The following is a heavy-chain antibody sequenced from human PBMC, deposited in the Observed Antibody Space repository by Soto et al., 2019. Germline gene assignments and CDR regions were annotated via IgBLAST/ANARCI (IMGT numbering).Heavy chain of an antibody. V-gene: IGHV3-23*01. J-gene: IGHJ6*02. Sequence: EVYLLESGGGVVQPGGSVRLSCAASGFTFHNYAMSWVRQAPGKGLEWVSVISGSGSRTFYADAVQGRFTISRDNSKNTLYLHMNSLSAADTALYYCANGGGLGTYYDQDNYYAMDVWGQGATVAVS. CDR1: GFTFHNYA. CDR3: ANGGGLGTYYDQDNYYAMDV. CDR2: ISGSGSRT. D-gene: IGHD3-10*01.